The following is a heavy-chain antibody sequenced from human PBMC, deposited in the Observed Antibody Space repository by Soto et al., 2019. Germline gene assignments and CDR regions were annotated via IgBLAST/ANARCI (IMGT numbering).Heavy chain of an antibody. D-gene: IGHD2-2*01. CDR2: INPSGGST. CDR1: GYTFTSYY. J-gene: IGHJ6*02. Sequence: ASVKVSCKASGYTFTSYYMHWVRQAPGRGLEWMGIINPSGGSTSYAQKFQGRVTMTRDTSTSTVYMELSSLRSEDTAVYYCARGREGFVVVPAATDGGYYYGMDIWGQGTTITIYS. CDR3: ARGREGFVVVPAATDGGYYYGMDI. V-gene: IGHV1-46*01.